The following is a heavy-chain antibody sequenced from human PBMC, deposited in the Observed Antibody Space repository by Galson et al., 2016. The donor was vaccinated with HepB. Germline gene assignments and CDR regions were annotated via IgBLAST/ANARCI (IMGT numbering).Heavy chain of an antibody. CDR2: ISYDGSNK. D-gene: IGHD2-2*02. V-gene: IGHV3-30*04. Sequence: SLRLSCAASGLTFRSYAMPWVRQAPGKGLEWVAVISYDGSNKYYADSVKGRFTISRDNSKNTLYLQMNSLRAEDTAVYYWSRDADIVKVPAAIRADYWGQGTLVTVSS. J-gene: IGHJ4*02. CDR1: GLTFRSYA. CDR3: SRDADIVKVPAAIRADY.